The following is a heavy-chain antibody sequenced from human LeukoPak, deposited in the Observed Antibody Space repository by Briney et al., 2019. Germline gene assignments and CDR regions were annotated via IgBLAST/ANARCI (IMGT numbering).Heavy chain of an antibody. CDR3: ARESFGQPSYYYYMDA. CDR2: IYYSGST. V-gene: IGHV4-61*01. Sequence: SETLSLTCTVSGGSISSGNYYWSCLRQPPGKGLEWIVYIYYSGSTNYNPSLKSLATISVDTSKNQFSLKLSSVTAADTAVYYCARESFGQPSYYYYMDAWGKGTTVTVFS. CDR1: GGSISSGNYY. D-gene: IGHD3-16*01. J-gene: IGHJ6*03.